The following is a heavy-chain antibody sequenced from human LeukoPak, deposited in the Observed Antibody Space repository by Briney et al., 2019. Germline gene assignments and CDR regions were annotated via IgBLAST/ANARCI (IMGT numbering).Heavy chain of an antibody. D-gene: IGHD1-26*01. CDR3: AKRGAEVGTTVAPGDY. V-gene: IGHV3-23*01. Sequence: GGTLRLSCAASGFTFSSYGMSWVRQAPGKGLEWVSYISSSGSTIYYADSVKGRFTISRDNSKNTLYLQMNSLRAEDTAIYYCAKRGAEVGTTVAPGDYWGQGTLVTVSS. CDR2: ISSSGSTI. CDR1: GFTFSSYG. J-gene: IGHJ4*02.